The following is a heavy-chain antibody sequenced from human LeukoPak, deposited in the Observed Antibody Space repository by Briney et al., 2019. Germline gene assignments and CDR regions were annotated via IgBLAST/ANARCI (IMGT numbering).Heavy chain of an antibody. Sequence: SETLSLTCAVYGGSFSGYYWSWIRQPPGKGLEWIGEINHSGSPNYNPSLKSRVTMSVDTSKNQFSLKLSSVPAADTAVYYCAREGGGFDYWGQGTLVTVSS. V-gene: IGHV4-34*01. CDR1: GGSFSGYY. CDR2: INHSGSP. D-gene: IGHD3-16*01. J-gene: IGHJ4*02. CDR3: AREGGGFDY.